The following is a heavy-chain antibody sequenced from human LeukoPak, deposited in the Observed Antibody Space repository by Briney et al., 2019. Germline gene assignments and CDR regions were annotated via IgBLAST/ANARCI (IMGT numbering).Heavy chain of an antibody. CDR2: IIPILGIA. CDR3: ARDFRSGGSSSRFDP. Sequence: SVKVSCKASGGTFSSYAISWVRQAPGQGLEWMGRIIPILGIANYAQKFQGRVTITADKSTSTAYMELSSLRSEDTAVYYCARDFRSGGSSSRFDPWGQGTLVTVSS. D-gene: IGHD2-15*01. V-gene: IGHV1-69*04. CDR1: GGTFSSYA. J-gene: IGHJ5*02.